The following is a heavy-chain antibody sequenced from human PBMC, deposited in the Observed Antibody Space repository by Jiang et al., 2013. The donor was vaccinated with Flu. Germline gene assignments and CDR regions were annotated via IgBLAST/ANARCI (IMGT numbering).Heavy chain of an antibody. V-gene: IGHV6-1*01. CDR2: TYYRSRWFA. Sequence: SVSSSTAAWNWIRQSPSRGLEWLGRTYYRSRWFADYGGSVISRININPDVSENQFSLQLNSVTPEDTAVYYCARDDAGGYSGSFDIWGQGTVVAVSS. CDR1: SVSSSTAA. D-gene: IGHD3-22*01. CDR3: ARDDAGGYSGSFDI. J-gene: IGHJ3*02.